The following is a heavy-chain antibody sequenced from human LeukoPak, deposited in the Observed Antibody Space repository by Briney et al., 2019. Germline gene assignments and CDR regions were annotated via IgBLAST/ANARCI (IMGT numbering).Heavy chain of an antibody. D-gene: IGHD3-22*01. V-gene: IGHV3-64*04. CDR3: AKDWDRYYYDSSGPFDY. J-gene: IGHJ4*02. CDR1: GFTFSDYA. Sequence: GGSLRLSCSASGFTFSDYAMHWVRQAPGRGLECVSAISKGGTTYYADSVKGRFTISRDNSKNTLYLQMNSLRAEDTAVYYCAKDWDRYYYDSSGPFDYWGQGTLVTVSS. CDR2: ISKGGTT.